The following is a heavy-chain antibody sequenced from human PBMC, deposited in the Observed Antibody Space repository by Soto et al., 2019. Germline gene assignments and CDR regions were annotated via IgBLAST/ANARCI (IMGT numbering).Heavy chain of an antibody. J-gene: IGHJ6*03. D-gene: IGHD4-4*01. CDR1: GYTFTSYA. CDR3: ARPYYSNYAGDVAPTDYYMDV. CDR2: INTNTGNP. V-gene: IGHV7-4-1*01. Sequence: QVQLVQSGSELKKPGASVKVSCKASGYTFTSYAMNWVRQAPGQGLEWMGWINTNTGNPTYAQGFTGRFVFSLDTSVSTAYLQICSLKAEDTAVYYCARPYYSNYAGDVAPTDYYMDVWGKGTTVTVSS.